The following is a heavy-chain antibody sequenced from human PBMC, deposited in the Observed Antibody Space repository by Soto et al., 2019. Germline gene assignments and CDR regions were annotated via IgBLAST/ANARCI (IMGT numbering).Heavy chain of an antibody. CDR1: GFTFSSYW. CDR3: AREAIAAAGSEWFDP. Sequence: GGSLRLSCAASGFTFSSYWMHWVRQAPGKGLVWGSRINSDGSSTSYADSVKGRFTISRDNAKNTLYLQMNSLRAEDTAVDYCAREAIAAAGSEWFDPWGQGTLVTVSS. CDR2: INSDGSST. J-gene: IGHJ5*02. V-gene: IGHV3-74*01. D-gene: IGHD6-13*01.